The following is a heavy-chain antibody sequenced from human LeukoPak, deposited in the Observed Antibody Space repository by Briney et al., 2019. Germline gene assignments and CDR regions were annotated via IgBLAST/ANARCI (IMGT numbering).Heavy chain of an antibody. J-gene: IGHJ6*02. CDR2: ISSSSSYI. CDR3: ARGVLEGFVYYYYGMDV. V-gene: IGHV3-21*01. CDR1: GFTFSSYS. Sequence: PGGSLRLSCAASGFTFSSYSMNWGRQAPGTGLEWGSSISSSSSYIYYADSVKGRFTISRDNAKNSLYLQMNSLRAEDTAVYYCARGVLEGFVYYYYGMDVWGQGTTVTVSS. D-gene: IGHD3-3*01.